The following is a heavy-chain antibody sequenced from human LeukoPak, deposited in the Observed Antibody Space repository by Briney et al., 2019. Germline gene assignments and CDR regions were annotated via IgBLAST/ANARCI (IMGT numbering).Heavy chain of an antibody. D-gene: IGHD3-22*01. Sequence: SVKVSCKASGGTFSSYAISWVRQAPGQGLEWMGGIIPIFGTANYAQKFQGRVTITADKSTGTAYMELSSPRSEDTAVYYCARDLEYYDSSGYPWGQGTLVTVSS. CDR2: IIPIFGTA. J-gene: IGHJ4*02. CDR1: GGTFSSYA. CDR3: ARDLEYYDSSGYP. V-gene: IGHV1-69*06.